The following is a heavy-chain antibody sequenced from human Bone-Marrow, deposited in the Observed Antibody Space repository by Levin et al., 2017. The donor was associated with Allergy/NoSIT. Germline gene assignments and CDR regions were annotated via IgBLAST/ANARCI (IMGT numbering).Heavy chain of an antibody. V-gene: IGHV3-23*01. CDR1: GFSFRTFV. Sequence: GGSLRLSCAASGFSFRTFVMAWVRQAPGKGLEWVSIVSGSGGRSNHADSVKGRFTISRDNSKNTVDLQMNSLTVEDTAVYYCAKDRNYQDNDGYYSYDYWGQGTLVTVSS. CDR2: VSGSGGRS. J-gene: IGHJ4*02. D-gene: IGHD3-22*01. CDR3: AKDRNYQDNDGYYSYDY.